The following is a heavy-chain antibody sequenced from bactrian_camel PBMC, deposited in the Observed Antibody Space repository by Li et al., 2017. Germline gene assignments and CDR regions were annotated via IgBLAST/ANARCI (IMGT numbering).Heavy chain of an antibody. CDR2: MSRSNGNT. CDR1: GDIDSIRT. CDR3: AADEVCYSGSWRAIH. J-gene: IGHJ4*01. V-gene: IGHV3S53*01. Sequence: VQLVESGGGSVQSGGSLRLSCALSGDIDSIRTLAWFRQAPGKEREGVAAMSRSNGNTVYIDPVKGRFTISQDNAKTTVYLQIDSLKVEDTAMYYCAADEVCYSGSWRAIHWGQGTQVTV. D-gene: IGHD3*01.